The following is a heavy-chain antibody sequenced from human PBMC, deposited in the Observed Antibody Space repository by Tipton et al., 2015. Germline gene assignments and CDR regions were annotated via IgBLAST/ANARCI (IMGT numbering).Heavy chain of an antibody. D-gene: IGHD3-16*01. CDR1: GFIFSDYE. CDR2: ISRSGSNT. Sequence: SLRLSCTASGFIFSDYEMEWVRQAPGKGLEWISYISRSGSNTYYADSVKGRFTLSREDAKNSLYLQMNSLRAGDTAVYYCARESVGGGLAAFDIWGQGTMVTVSS. CDR3: ARESVGGGLAAFDI. V-gene: IGHV3-48*03. J-gene: IGHJ3*02.